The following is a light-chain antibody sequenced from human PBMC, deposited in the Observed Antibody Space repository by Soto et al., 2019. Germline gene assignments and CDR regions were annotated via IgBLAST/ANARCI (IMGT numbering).Light chain of an antibody. Sequence: QSVLTQPRSVSGSPGQSVTISCTGTGSDVGGSDSVSWYQHHPGKAPKLMIFDVTKRPSGVPDRFSGSESGNTASLTISGLQADDEADYYCISYTSDDVRYVFGTGTKLTVL. CDR3: ISYTSDDVRYV. J-gene: IGLJ1*01. V-gene: IGLV2-11*01. CDR1: GSDVGGSDS. CDR2: DVT.